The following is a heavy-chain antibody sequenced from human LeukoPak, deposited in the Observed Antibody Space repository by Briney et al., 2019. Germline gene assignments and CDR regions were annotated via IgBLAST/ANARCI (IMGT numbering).Heavy chain of an antibody. J-gene: IGHJ4*02. V-gene: IGHV3-30-3*01. Sequence: GGSLRLSCAASGFTFSSYAMHWVRQAPGKGLEWVAVISYDGSNKYYADSVKGRFTISRDNSQNSLYLQMNTLRAEDTAVYYCARDNYGDYTIDYWGQGTLVTVSS. D-gene: IGHD4-17*01. CDR3: ARDNYGDYTIDY. CDR1: GFTFSSYA. CDR2: ISYDGSNK.